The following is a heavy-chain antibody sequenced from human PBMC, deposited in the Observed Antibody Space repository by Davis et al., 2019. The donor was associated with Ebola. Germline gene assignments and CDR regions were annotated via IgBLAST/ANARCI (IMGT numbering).Heavy chain of an antibody. V-gene: IGHV3-30-3*01. CDR2: ISYDGSNK. CDR3: AGDLGPYGIAVAGESFGMDV. D-gene: IGHD6-13*01. CDR1: GFTFSRYA. Sequence: GESLKISCAASGFTFSRYAMHWVRQAPGKGLEWVAVISYDGSNKYYADSVKGRFTISRDNSKNTLYLQMNSLRDEDTAVYYCAGDLGPYGIAVAGESFGMDVWGQGTTVTVSS. J-gene: IGHJ6*02.